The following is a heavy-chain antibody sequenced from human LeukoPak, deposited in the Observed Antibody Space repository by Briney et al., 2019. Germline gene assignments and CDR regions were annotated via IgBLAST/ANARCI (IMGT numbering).Heavy chain of an antibody. D-gene: IGHD1-1*01. J-gene: IGHJ4*02. CDR2: IYRNDDK. CDR3: AHRRRLEPVDY. Sequence: ESGPTLVKPTQTLTLTCTFSGFSLSTSGVGVGWIRQPPGKALEWLALIYRNDDKRYSPSLKSRLTITKDTSKNQVVLTMTNMDPVDTATYYCAHRRRLEPVDYWGQGTLVTVSS. CDR1: GFSLSTSGVG. V-gene: IGHV2-5*01.